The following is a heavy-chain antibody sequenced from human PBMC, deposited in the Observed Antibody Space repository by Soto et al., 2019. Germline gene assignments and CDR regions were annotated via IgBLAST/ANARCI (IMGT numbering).Heavy chain of an antibody. J-gene: IGHJ6*02. V-gene: IGHV4-59*08. CDR2: IHHSGST. CDR3: ARQGFGQLHGLVDV. Sequence: QVQLQESGPGLVKPSETLSITCSVSGGSITSHYCSWFRQPPGKGLEWIGYIHHSGSTGYNPSLKSRVTMSVDTSKNQVSLKVNSVTAADTALYYCARQGFGQLHGLVDVWGPGTTVTVSS. CDR1: GGSITSHY. D-gene: IGHD3-10*01.